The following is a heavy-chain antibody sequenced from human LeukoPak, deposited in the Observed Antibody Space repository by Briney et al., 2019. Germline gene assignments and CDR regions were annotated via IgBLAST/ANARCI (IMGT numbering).Heavy chain of an antibody. CDR1: GFTFSSNS. CDR2: ISTSSSYI. J-gene: IGHJ4*02. D-gene: IGHD3-10*01. Sequence: PGGSLRLSCAASGFTFSSNSMTWVRQAPGKGLEWVSSISTSSSYIYYADSVKGRFTISRDNAKNSLYLQMNSLRAEDTAAYYCAKVAKYYYGSETYYFFEHWGQGTPVTASS. CDR3: AKVAKYYYGSETYYFFEH. V-gene: IGHV3-21*01.